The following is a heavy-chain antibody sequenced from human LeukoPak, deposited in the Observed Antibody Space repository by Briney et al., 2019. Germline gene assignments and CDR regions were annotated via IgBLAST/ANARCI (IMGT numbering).Heavy chain of an antibody. Sequence: SQTLSLTCTVSVRSISSGSYYWSWIRQPAGKGLEWIGRIYTSGSTNYNPSLKSRITISVDTSKNQFSLKLSSVTAAYMAVYYCASTARQYGSGSYYHYYYYMDVWGKGTTVTVSS. CDR2: IYTSGST. D-gene: IGHD3-10*01. V-gene: IGHV4-61*02. CDR1: VRSISSGSYY. CDR3: ASTARQYGSGSYYHYYYYMDV. J-gene: IGHJ6*03.